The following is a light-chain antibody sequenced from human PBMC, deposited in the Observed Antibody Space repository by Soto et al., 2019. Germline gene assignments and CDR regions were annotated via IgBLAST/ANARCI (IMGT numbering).Light chain of an antibody. CDR3: QQYGNWHRT. V-gene: IGKV3-20*01. CDR1: QSVSSSY. Sequence: EIVLTQSPGTLSLSPGERATLSCRASQSVSSSYLAWYQQKPGQAPRLLIYGASSRATGIPDRFSGSGSGTDFTLAISRLEPEDFAVYYCQQYGNWHRTFGQGTKAEIK. CDR2: GAS. J-gene: IGKJ1*01.